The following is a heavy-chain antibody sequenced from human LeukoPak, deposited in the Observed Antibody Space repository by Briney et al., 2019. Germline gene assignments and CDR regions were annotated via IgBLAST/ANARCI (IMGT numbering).Heavy chain of an antibody. CDR3: AKDLNLYGSGTYELAY. Sequence: GRSLRLSCAASGFTFSSYGMHWVRQAPGKGLEWVAVISYDGSNKYYADSVKGRFTISRDNSKNTLYLQMNTLRAEDTAVYYCAKDLNLYGSGTYELAYWGQGTLVTVSS. J-gene: IGHJ4*02. D-gene: IGHD3-10*01. V-gene: IGHV3-30*18. CDR1: GFTFSSYG. CDR2: ISYDGSNK.